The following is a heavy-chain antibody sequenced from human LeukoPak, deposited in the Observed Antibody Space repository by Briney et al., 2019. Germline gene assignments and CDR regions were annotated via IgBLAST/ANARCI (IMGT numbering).Heavy chain of an antibody. CDR3: ARVSSPRAYDAFDI. J-gene: IGHJ3*02. CDR1: GYTFPSYG. D-gene: IGHD6-13*01. CDR2: INPSGGST. V-gene: IGHV1-46*01. Sequence: ASVKVSCKASGYTFPSYGISWVRQAPGQGLEWMGIINPSGGSTSYAQKFQGRVTMTRDTSTSTVYMELSSLRSEDTAVYYCARVSSPRAYDAFDIWGQGTMVTVSS.